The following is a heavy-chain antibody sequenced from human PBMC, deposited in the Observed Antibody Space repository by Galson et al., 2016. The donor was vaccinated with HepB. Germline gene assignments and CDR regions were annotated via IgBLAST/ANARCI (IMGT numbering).Heavy chain of an antibody. J-gene: IGHJ6*02. V-gene: IGHV3-9*01. CDR3: VRDMAPGGAGV. CDR1: GFTFDDSA. CDR2: IYYNSDRI. Sequence: SLRLSCAASGFTFDDSAMHWVRQTPGKGLEWVSGIYYNSDRIDYADSVRGRFTISRDNARNSLYLQMNSLEPEDSALYYCVRDMAPGGAGVWGQGTTVTVSS. D-gene: IGHD3-16*01.